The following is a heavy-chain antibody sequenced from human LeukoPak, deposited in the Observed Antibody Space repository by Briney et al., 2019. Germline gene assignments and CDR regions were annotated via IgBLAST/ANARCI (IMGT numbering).Heavy chain of an antibody. CDR3: ARGRCSSTSCSDAFDI. CDR1: GYTLTELS. Sequence: ASVKVSCKVSGYTLTELSMHWVRQAPGKGLEWMGGFDPEDGETIYAQKFQGRVTMTEDTSTDTAYMELSSLRSEDTAVYYCARGRCSSTSCSDAFDIWGQGTMVTVSS. CDR2: FDPEDGET. J-gene: IGHJ3*02. D-gene: IGHD2-2*01. V-gene: IGHV1-24*01.